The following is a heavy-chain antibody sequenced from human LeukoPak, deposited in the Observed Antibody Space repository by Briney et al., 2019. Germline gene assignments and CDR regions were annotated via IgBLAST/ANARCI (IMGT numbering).Heavy chain of an antibody. CDR2: INHSGST. Sequence: KPSETLSLTCAVYSGSFSGYYWSWIRQPPGKGLEWIGEINHSGSTNYNPSLKSRVTISVGTSKNQFSLKLSSVTAADTAVYYCARGPNVLLWFGEPKPFDYWGQGTLVTVSS. D-gene: IGHD3-10*01. V-gene: IGHV4-34*01. CDR3: ARGPNVLLWFGEPKPFDY. CDR1: SGSFSGYY. J-gene: IGHJ4*02.